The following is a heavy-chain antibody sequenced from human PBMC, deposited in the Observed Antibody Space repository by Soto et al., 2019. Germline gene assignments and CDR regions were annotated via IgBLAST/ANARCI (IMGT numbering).Heavy chain of an antibody. CDR2: INHSGST. Sequence: DWSRISQHPGKGLEWIGEINHSGSTNYNPSLKSRVTISVDTSKNQFSLKLSSVTAADTAVYYCARGGQLGDWFDPWGQGTLVTVSS. V-gene: IGHV4-34*01. CDR1: D. D-gene: IGHD6-6*01. CDR3: ARGGQLGDWFDP. J-gene: IGHJ5*02.